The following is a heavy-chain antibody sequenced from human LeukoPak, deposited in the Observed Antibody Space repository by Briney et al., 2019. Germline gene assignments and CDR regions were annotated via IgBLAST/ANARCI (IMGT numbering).Heavy chain of an antibody. CDR2: IYTSGST. Sequence: SETLSLTCTVSGGSISTYYLSWIRQPAGKGLEWIGRIYTSGSTNYNPSLKSRVTLSVDTSKNLFSLKLSSVTAADTAVYYCARGIPYDSSGYYAYYFDYWGQGTLVTVSS. V-gene: IGHV4-4*07. J-gene: IGHJ4*02. CDR1: GGSISTYY. D-gene: IGHD3-22*01. CDR3: ARGIPYDSSGYYAYYFDY.